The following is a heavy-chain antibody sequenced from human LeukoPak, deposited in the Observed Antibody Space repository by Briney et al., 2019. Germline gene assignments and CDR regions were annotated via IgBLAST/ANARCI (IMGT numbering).Heavy chain of an antibody. D-gene: IGHD1-26*01. CDR1: GLTFINAW. J-gene: IGHJ4*02. CDR2: IKAKAHGGTI. V-gene: IGHV3-15*01. Sequence: GGSLRLSCAASGLTFINAWKAWVRQAPGKGLEWVGRIKAKAHGGTIEYAAPVKGRFTISRDDSKNTLYLQMNSLKTEDTAVYYRTTDGVGVEGATYDNWGQGTLVSVSS. CDR3: TTDGVGVEGATYDN.